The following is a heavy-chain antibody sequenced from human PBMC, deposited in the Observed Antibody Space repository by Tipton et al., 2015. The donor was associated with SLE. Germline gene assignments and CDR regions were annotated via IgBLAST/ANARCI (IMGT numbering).Heavy chain of an antibody. J-gene: IGHJ4*02. D-gene: IGHD6-19*01. CDR1: GFTFSDHY. CDR3: ARDRGSGWFDFDY. V-gene: IGHV3-72*01. CDR2: IKNKADSYTT. Sequence: SLRLSCAASGFTFSDHYMDWVRQAPGKGLEWVGRIKNKADSYTTDYAASVKGRFTISRDDSKSSLYLQLNSLKTEDTAVYYCARDRGSGWFDFDYWGQGTLVTVSS.